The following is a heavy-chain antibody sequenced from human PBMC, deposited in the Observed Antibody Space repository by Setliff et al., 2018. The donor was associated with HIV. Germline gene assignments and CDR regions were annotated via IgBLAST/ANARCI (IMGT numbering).Heavy chain of an antibody. Sequence: TSETLSLTCTVSGGSISSSSYYWGWIRQPPGKGLQWIGSISYRGSTYYNPSLKSRVTISVDTSKNQFSLKLRSVTAADTALYYCARGRYRSRWYASDHYYIDVWGKGTTVTVSS. D-gene: IGHD6-13*01. CDR1: GGSISSSSYY. CDR3: ARGRYRSRWYASDHYYIDV. CDR2: ISYRGST. J-gene: IGHJ6*03. V-gene: IGHV4-39*01.